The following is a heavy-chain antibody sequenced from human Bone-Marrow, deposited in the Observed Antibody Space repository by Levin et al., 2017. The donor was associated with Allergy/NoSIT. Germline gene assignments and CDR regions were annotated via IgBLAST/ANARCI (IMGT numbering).Heavy chain of an antibody. J-gene: IGHJ4*02. CDR1: GGSFTGYF. CDR2: INHSGST. V-gene: IGHV4-34*01. D-gene: IGHD3-10*01. CDR3: ARGGRWSFSYYFDY. Sequence: PSETLSLTCAVDGGSFTGYFWTWIRQPPGRGLEWIGEINHSGSTKYNPSLTSRVTISVDTSKKEFSLNLSSVTAADTAVFYCARGGRWSFSYYFDYWGQGTRVTVSS.